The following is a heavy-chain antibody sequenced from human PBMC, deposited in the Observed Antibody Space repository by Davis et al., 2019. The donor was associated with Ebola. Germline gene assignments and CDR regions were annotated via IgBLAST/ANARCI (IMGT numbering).Heavy chain of an antibody. CDR3: ARARGYSGSYYPEGYFDY. CDR2: IYYSGST. J-gene: IGHJ4*02. CDR1: GGSISSGGYY. Sequence: SETLSLTCTVSGGSISSGGYYWSWIRQHPGKGLEWIGYIYYSGSTYYNPSLKSRVTISVDTSKNQFSLKLSSVTAADTAVYYCARARGYSGSYYPEGYFDYWGQGTLVTVSS. D-gene: IGHD1-26*01. V-gene: IGHV4-31*03.